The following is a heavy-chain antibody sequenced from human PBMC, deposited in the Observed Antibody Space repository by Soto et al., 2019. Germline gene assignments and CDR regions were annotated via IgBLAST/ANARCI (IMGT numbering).Heavy chain of an antibody. Sequence: EVQLVESGGGLVQPGGSLRLSCAASGFTVSSNYMSWVRQAPGKGLEWVSVIYSGGSTYYADSVKGRFTISRDNSKNTLYLQMNSLRAEGTAVYYCARSSGYSSIDYWGQGTLVTVSS. D-gene: IGHD5-18*01. V-gene: IGHV3-66*01. CDR1: GFTVSSNY. CDR3: ARSSGYSSIDY. CDR2: IYSGGST. J-gene: IGHJ4*02.